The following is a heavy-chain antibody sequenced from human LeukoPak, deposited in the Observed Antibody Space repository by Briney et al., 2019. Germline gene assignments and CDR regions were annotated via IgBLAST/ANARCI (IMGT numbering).Heavy chain of an antibody. CDR2: INPNSGGT. D-gene: IGHD3-9*01. Sequence: ASVKVSCKASGYTFTGYYMHWVRQAPGQGLEWMGRINPNSGGTNHAQKFQGRVTMTRDTSISTAYMELSRLRSDDTAVYYCARDPDDILTGYYLDGYYYYMDVWGKGTTVTVSS. CDR3: ARDPDDILTGYYLDGYYYYMDV. V-gene: IGHV1-2*06. CDR1: GYTFTGYY. J-gene: IGHJ6*03.